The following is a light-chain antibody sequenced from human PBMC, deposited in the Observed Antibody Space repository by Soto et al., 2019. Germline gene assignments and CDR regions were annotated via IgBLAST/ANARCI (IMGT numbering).Light chain of an antibody. CDR1: QSVSSSF. V-gene: IGKV3-20*01. J-gene: IGKJ5*01. Sequence: EIVLTQSPGTLSLSPGERATLSCRASQSVSSSFLAWFQQKPGQAPRLLIYGASSRATGIPDRFSGSGSGRTFTLTISRLEHEDLSVYYYRPYDRSPITFGQGTRLEIK. CDR2: GAS. CDR3: RPYDRSPIT.